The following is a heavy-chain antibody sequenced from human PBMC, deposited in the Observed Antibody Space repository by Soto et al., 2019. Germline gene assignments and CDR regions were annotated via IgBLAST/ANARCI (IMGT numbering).Heavy chain of an antibody. CDR3: ARGRGSSSGPIFDY. D-gene: IGHD3-22*01. CDR1: GGSFSGYY. CDR2: INHSGST. Sequence: SETLSLTCAVYGGSFSGYYWSWIRQPPGKGLEWIGEINHSGSTNYNPSLKSRVTISVDTSKNQFSLKLGSVTAADTAVYYCARGRGSSSGPIFDYWGQGTLVTVSS. V-gene: IGHV4-34*01. J-gene: IGHJ4*02.